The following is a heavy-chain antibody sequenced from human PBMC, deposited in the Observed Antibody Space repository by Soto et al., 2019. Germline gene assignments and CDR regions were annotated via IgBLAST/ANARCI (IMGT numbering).Heavy chain of an antibody. Sequence: EVQLVESGGGLVQPGGSLRLSCAASGFTFSSYWMSWVRQAPGKGLEWVANIKQDGSEKYYVDSVKGRFTISRDNAKNSLYLQMNSLRAEDTAVYYCARDLFYYDSSGYSDYWGQGTLVTVSS. CDR1: GFTFSSYW. CDR2: IKQDGSEK. V-gene: IGHV3-7*03. J-gene: IGHJ4*02. D-gene: IGHD3-22*01. CDR3: ARDLFYYDSSGYSDY.